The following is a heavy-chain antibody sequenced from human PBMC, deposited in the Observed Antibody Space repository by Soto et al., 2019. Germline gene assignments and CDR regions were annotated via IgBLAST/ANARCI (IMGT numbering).Heavy chain of an antibody. V-gene: IGHV3-33*01. CDR3: ARYTIFGVVITAVDYYYGMDV. Sequence: GGSLRLSCAASGFTFSSYGMHWVRQAPGKGLEWVAVIWYDGSNKYYADSVKGRFTISRDNSKNTLYLQMNSLRAEDTAVYYCARYTIFGVVITAVDYYYGMDVWGQGTTVTVSS. J-gene: IGHJ6*02. CDR1: GFTFSSYG. D-gene: IGHD3-3*01. CDR2: IWYDGSNK.